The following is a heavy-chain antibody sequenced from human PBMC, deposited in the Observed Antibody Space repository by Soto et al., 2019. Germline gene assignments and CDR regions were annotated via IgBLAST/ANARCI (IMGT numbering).Heavy chain of an antibody. CDR2: IYYSGST. V-gene: IGHV4-30-4*01. Sequence: SETLSLTCTVSGGSISSGDYYWSWIRQPPGKGLEWIGYIYYSGSTYYNPSLKSRVTISVDTSKNQFSLKLSSVTAADTAVYYCARDRPPNWFDPWGQGTLVTVSS. J-gene: IGHJ5*02. CDR1: GGSISSGDYY. CDR3: ARDRPPNWFDP.